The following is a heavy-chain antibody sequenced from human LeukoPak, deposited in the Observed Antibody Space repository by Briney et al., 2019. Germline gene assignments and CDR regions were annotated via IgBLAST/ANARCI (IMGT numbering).Heavy chain of an antibody. J-gene: IGHJ3*01. Sequence: GGSLRLSCAASGFTFSTYAMSWVRQAPGKGLEWVSSISGSGGSTFYADSVKGRFTISRDNSKNTLYLQMNSLRAEDTAVYYRAKRITVVARDAFDFWGQGTMVTVSA. CDR3: AKRITVVARDAFDF. CDR1: GFTFSTYA. V-gene: IGHV3-23*01. CDR2: ISGSGGST. D-gene: IGHD1-14*01.